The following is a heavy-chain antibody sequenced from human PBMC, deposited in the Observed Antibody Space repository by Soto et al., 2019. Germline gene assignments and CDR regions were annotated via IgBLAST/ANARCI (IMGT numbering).Heavy chain of an antibody. D-gene: IGHD1-26*01. CDR2: ISSSSSTI. J-gene: IGHJ4*02. CDR1: GFTFSSYS. V-gene: IGHV3-48*02. Sequence: EVQLVESGGGLVQPGGSLRLSCAASGFTFSSYSMNWVRQAPGKGLEWVSYISSSSSTIYYADSVKGRFTISRDNAKNALYLQLNSLRDEDTAVYYWARGIGATGSYFDYWGQGTLVTVSS. CDR3: ARGIGATGSYFDY.